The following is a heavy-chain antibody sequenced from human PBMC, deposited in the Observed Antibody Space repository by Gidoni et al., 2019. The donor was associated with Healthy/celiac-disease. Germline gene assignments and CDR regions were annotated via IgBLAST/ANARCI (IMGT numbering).Heavy chain of an antibody. V-gene: IGHV1-18*01. CDR1: GYTFTSYG. CDR2: MSAYNGNT. D-gene: IGHD1-26*01. CDR3: ARVSGLVGAEMWRAFDI. J-gene: IGHJ3*02. Sequence: QVQLVQSGAEVKKPGASVKVSCKASGYTFTSYGISWVRQAPGQGLEWKGWMSAYNGNTNYAQKLQCRVTMTTDTSTSTAYMELRSLRSDDTAVYYCARVSGLVGAEMWRAFDIWGQGTMVTVSS.